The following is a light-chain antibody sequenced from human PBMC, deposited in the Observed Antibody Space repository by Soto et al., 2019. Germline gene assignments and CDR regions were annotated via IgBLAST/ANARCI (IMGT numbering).Light chain of an antibody. CDR2: NAS. V-gene: IGKV1-5*03. Sequence: IHVTQSPSTLSASVGDRDTITCRASQSISSYLNWYQQKPGKAPKLLIYNASSLQSGVPSRFSGSGSGTEFTLTISALQPDDFATYYCQQYDSYSLTFGGGTKVDI. CDR1: QSISSY. J-gene: IGKJ4*01. CDR3: QQYDSYSLT.